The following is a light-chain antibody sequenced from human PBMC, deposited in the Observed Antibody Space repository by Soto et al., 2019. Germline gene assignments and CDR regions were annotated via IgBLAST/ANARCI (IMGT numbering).Light chain of an antibody. J-gene: IGKJ1*01. CDR1: QSVRNN. Sequence: EIVMTQSPATLSVSPGERATLSCRASQSVRNNLAWYQQKPGLAPRLLISAASTRATGIPARFSGNGSETEFTLTIDNLQSEEYALYYCQQYNKWPPWTFGQGTKGDIK. CDR3: QQYNKWPPWT. CDR2: AAS. V-gene: IGKV3-15*01.